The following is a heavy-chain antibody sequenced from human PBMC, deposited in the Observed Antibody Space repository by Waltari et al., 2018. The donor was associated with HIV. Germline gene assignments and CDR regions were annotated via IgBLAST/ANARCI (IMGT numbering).Heavy chain of an antibody. CDR3: ACADRDQSGSYYIFDY. CDR1: GGTRRHY. J-gene: IGHJ4*02. D-gene: IGHD1-26*01. Sequence: QVQLVQSGAEVKKPGSSVKVSCKATGGTRRHYFSWVRQAPGQGLEWLGGIIPIFGTPNYAQKFQGRVTISADESATSVYLEMKTLRSDDTATYFCACADRDQSGSYYIFDYWGQGSLVTVSS. CDR2: IIPIFGTP. V-gene: IGHV1-69*01.